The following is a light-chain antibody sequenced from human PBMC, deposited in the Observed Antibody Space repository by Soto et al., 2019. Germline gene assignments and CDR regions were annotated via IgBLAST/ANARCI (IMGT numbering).Light chain of an antibody. CDR1: QSVSTY. J-gene: IGKJ4*01. CDR3: QQYNNWPRAT. V-gene: IGKV3-11*01. Sequence: EIVLTQSPATLSLSPGERATLSCRASQSVSTYLAWYQQKPAQPPRLLIFDVSNRAAGIPARFSGSGSGTEFNLTISSLQSEDFGVYYCQQYNNWPRATFGGGTKVEIK. CDR2: DVS.